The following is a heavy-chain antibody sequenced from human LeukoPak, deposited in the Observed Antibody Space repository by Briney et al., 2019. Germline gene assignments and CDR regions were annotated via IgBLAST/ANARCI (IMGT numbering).Heavy chain of an antibody. J-gene: IGHJ4*02. Sequence: PGGSLRLSCAASGFTFSSYSMNWVRQAPGKGLEWVSYISSSSSTIYYADSVKGRFTISRDNAKNSLYLQMNSLRAEDTAVYYCATDPASTSNWGQGTLVTVSS. CDR2: ISSSSSTI. CDR1: GFTFSSYS. V-gene: IGHV3-48*04. D-gene: IGHD2-2*01. CDR3: ATDPASTSN.